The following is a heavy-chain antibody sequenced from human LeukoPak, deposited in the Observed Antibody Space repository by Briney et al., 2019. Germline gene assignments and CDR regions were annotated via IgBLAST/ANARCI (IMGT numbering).Heavy chain of an antibody. CDR3: AKERIGGSES. D-gene: IGHD3-10*01. J-gene: IGHJ4*02. CDR1: GFSFSDYY. CDR2: ISRGGNSI. Sequence: PGESLRLSCAASGFSFSDYYMTWLRQAPGKGLQWVSSISRGGNSIYYAESVKGRFTISRDNAKMSLYLQMNSVRAEDTAVYYCAKERIGGSESWGQGTLVTVSS. V-gene: IGHV3-11*04.